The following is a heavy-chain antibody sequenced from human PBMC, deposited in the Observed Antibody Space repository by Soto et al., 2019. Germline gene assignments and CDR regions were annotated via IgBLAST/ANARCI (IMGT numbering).Heavy chain of an antibody. Sequence: QVQLQQWGAGLLKPSETLSLTCAVYGGSFSGYYWSWIRQPPGKGLEWIGEINHSGSTNYNPSLKSRVTISVDTSKNQFSLKLSSVTAADTAVYYCARGRRDYYGSGSPDYWGQGTLVTVSS. CDR1: GGSFSGYY. CDR3: ARGRRDYYGSGSPDY. J-gene: IGHJ4*02. CDR2: INHSGST. V-gene: IGHV4-34*01. D-gene: IGHD3-10*01.